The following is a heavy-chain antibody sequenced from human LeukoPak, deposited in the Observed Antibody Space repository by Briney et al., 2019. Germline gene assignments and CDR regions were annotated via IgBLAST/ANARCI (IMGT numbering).Heavy chain of an antibody. Sequence: SVKVSCKVSGYTLTDYYIHWVRQAPGQGLEWMGRLNPNIGGTNYAQKFQGRVTMTRDASTDTAYMHLSSLRSTDTAVYFCARALGVGFGQNAYYFDHWGQGTLVTVSS. CDR3: ARALGVGFGQNAYYFDH. D-gene: IGHD1-26*01. CDR2: LNPNIGGT. V-gene: IGHV1-2*06. CDR1: GYTLTDYY. J-gene: IGHJ4*02.